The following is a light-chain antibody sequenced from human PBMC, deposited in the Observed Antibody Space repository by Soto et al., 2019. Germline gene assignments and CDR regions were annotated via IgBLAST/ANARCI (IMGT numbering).Light chain of an antibody. J-gene: IGLJ1*01. V-gene: IGLV2-14*01. Sequence: QSVLVQPASVSGSPGQSIAISCAGTSSDVGTNNYVSWYQQHPGKAPKLIIYDVSNRPSGVSDRFSGSKSGNTASLTISGLQAEGEADYYCSSYTTSSTPLYVFGTGTKSPS. CDR2: DVS. CDR1: SSDVGTNNY. CDR3: SSYTTSSTPLYV.